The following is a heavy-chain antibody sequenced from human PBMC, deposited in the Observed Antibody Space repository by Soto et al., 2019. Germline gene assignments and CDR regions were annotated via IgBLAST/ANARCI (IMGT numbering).Heavy chain of an antibody. CDR2: VYYSGST. V-gene: IGHV4-59*01. CDR3: ARATYYYDRSGYLYYFDY. D-gene: IGHD3-22*01. J-gene: IGHJ4*02. CDR1: GGSISTYY. Sequence: PSETLSLTCTFSGGSISTYYWSWIRQPPGKGLEWIGYVYYSGSTNYSPSLKSRVTTSVDTSKNQFSLKLTSVTAADTAVYYCARATYYYDRSGYLYYFDYWGQGILVTVSS.